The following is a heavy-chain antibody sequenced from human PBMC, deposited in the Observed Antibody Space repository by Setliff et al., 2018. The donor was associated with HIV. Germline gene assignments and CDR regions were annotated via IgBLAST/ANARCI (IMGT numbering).Heavy chain of an antibody. CDR1: GYSFTNYW. D-gene: IGHD6-13*01. Sequence: PGESLKISCMGFGYSFTNYWIGWVRQMPGKGLEWVGIIYPGDSDTRYSPSFQGQVTISADKSISTAYLQWSSLKASDTAIYYCAGHRHTAAGTLDAFDIWGQGTVVTVSS. CDR2: IYPGDSDT. J-gene: IGHJ3*02. CDR3: AGHRHTAAGTLDAFDI. V-gene: IGHV5-51*01.